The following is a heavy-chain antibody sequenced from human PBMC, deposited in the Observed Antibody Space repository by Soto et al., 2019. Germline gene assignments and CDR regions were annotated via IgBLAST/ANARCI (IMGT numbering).Heavy chain of an antibody. V-gene: IGHV4-31*03. CDR3: ARGLSVTLFDN. J-gene: IGHJ4*02. CDR2: IYYSGST. Sequence: QVQLQESGPGLVKPSQTLSLTCTVSGGSISTGGYYWTWIRQHPGKSLEWIGYIYYSGSTYYNPSLKSRVTISVDTSKNQFSLKLSSVTAADTAVFYCARGLSVTLFDNWGQGPLVTVPS. CDR1: GGSISTGGYY. D-gene: IGHD4-17*01.